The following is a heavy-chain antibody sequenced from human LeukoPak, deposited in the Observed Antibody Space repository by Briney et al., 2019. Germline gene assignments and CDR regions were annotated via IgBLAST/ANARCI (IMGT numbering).Heavy chain of an antibody. V-gene: IGHV3-23*01. J-gene: IGHJ6*04. CDR2: ISDSGGSK. CDR1: GFTFSSYD. D-gene: IGHD5-18*01. Sequence: GGSLRLSCAASGFTFSSYDMRWVRQAPGKGLEWVAAISDSGGSKYYADSVKGRYTISRDHSKATLYMQRTGRRAEDTAVYYCAKDGFAMVLPAGILLWGERTTVTVSS. CDR3: AKDGFAMVLPAGILL.